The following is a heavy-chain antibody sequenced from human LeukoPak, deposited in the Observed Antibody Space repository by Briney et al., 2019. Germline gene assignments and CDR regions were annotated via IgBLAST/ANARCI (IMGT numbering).Heavy chain of an antibody. V-gene: IGHV4-39*01. Sequence: SGTLSLTCTVSGGPVSSSSYYWGWVRQSPEKGLECIGTIYYAGDTYYNPPLESRLTISVDTSKNQFSLKLRSATAADTAVYYCATWDSGRYSQIDNWGQGTLVTVSS. CDR3: ATWDSGRYSQIDN. CDR1: GGPVSSSSYY. CDR2: IYYAGDT. D-gene: IGHD1-26*01. J-gene: IGHJ4*02.